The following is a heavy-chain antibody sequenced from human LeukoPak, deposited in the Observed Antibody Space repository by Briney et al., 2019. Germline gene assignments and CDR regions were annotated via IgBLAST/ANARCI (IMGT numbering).Heavy chain of an antibody. V-gene: IGHV4-59*08. CDR3: ARHTGCSSTSGNSWDY. CDR1: GGSISSHY. CDR2: IYYSVST. D-gene: IGHD2-2*01. J-gene: IGHJ4*02. Sequence: SETLSLTCTVSGGSISSHYWSWIRQPPGKGLERIGYIYYSVSTNYNPSLKSRVTTSIATSKNPFSLTLSSVPAADTAVYYCARHTGCSSTSGNSWDYWGQGTLVTVSS.